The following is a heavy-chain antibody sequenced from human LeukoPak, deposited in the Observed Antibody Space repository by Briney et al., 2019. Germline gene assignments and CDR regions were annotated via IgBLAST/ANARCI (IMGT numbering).Heavy chain of an antibody. CDR1: GYTFTGYY. D-gene: IGHD5-12*01. CDR3: ARDRGLPVATIAALDY. V-gene: IGHV1-2*06. Sequence: GASVKVSCKASGYTFTGYYMHWVRQAPGQGPEWMGRINPNSGGTNYAQKFQGRVTMTRDTSISTAYMELSRLRSDDTAVYYCARDRGLPVATIAALDYWGQGTLVTVSS. CDR2: INPNSGGT. J-gene: IGHJ4*02.